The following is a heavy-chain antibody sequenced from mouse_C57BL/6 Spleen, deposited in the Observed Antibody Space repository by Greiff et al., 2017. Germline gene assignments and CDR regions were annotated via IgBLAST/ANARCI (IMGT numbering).Heavy chain of an antibody. Sequence: VQLQQPGAELVKPGASVKMSCKASGYTFTSYWITWVKQRPGQGLEWIGDIYPGSGSTNYNEKFKSKATLTVDTSSSTAYMELSSLTSEDSAVYYCARDEIYYGNPWFAYWGQGTLVTVSA. V-gene: IGHV1-55*01. CDR3: ARDEIYYGNPWFAY. J-gene: IGHJ3*01. CDR2: IYPGSGST. CDR1: GYTFTSYW. D-gene: IGHD2-1*01.